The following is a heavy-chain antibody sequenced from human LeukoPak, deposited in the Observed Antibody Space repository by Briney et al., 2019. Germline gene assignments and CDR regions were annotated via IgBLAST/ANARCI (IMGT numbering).Heavy chain of an antibody. CDR3: ARVEVLGYCSSTSCLEYFQH. J-gene: IGHJ1*01. CDR1: GVSISSYY. CDR2: IYTSGST. D-gene: IGHD2-2*01. Sequence: SETLSLTCTVSGVSISSYYWSWVRQPAGKGLEWIGRIYTSGSTNYNPSLKSRVTMSVDTSKNQFSLKLSSVTAADTAVYYCARVEVLGYCSSTSCLEYFQHWGQGTLVTVSP. V-gene: IGHV4-4*07.